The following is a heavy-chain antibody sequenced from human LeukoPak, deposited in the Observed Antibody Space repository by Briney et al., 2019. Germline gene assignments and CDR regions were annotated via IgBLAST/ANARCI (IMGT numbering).Heavy chain of an antibody. D-gene: IGHD1-26*01. CDR3: ARCLSGTYYDY. V-gene: IGHV4-59*01. J-gene: IGHJ4*02. Sequence: SETLSLTCTVSGGSIGSYYWSRIRLPPGKGLEWIGYIYDSGSTNYNPSLKSRVTISVDTSTNQFSLKLSSVTAADTAVYYCARCLSGTYYDYWGQGTLVTVSS. CDR2: IYDSGST. CDR1: GGSIGSYY.